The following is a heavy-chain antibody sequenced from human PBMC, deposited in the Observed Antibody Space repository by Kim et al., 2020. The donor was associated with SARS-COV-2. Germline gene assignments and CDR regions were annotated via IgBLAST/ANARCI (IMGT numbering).Heavy chain of an antibody. V-gene: IGHV1-69*04. D-gene: IGHD2-15*01. CDR3: ARGYCSGGSCYSR. J-gene: IGHJ4*02. Sequence: YTQKCQGRVTITADKSTSTAYMERSSLRSEDTAVYYCARGYCSGGSCYSRWGQGTLVTVSS.